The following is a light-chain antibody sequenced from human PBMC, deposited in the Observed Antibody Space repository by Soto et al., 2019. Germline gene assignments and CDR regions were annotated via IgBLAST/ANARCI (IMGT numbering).Light chain of an antibody. CDR3: QQYYSYSSLT. J-gene: IGKJ4*01. CDR1: QGISSY. CDR2: AAS. Sequence: AIRMTQSPSSFSASTGDRVTITCRASQGISSYLAWYQQKPGKAPKLLIHAASTLQSGVPSRFSGSGSGTDFTLTISCLQSEDFATYYCQQYYSYSSLTFGGGTKVEIK. V-gene: IGKV1-8*01.